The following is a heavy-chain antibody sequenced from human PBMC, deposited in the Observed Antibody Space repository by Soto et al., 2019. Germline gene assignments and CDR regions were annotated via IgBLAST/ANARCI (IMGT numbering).Heavy chain of an antibody. V-gene: IGHV3-11*06. D-gene: IGHD3-3*01. CDR1: GFTFSDYS. J-gene: IGHJ4*02. CDR2: ISSSSSYT. Sequence: QVQLVESGGGLVKPGGSLRLSCAASGFTFSDYSMSWIRQAPGKGLEWVSYISSSSSYTNYADSVKGRFTISRDNAKNSLYLQMNSLRAEDTAVYYCARILTGALRFRPPPDYWGQGTLVTVSS. CDR3: ARILTGALRFRPPPDY.